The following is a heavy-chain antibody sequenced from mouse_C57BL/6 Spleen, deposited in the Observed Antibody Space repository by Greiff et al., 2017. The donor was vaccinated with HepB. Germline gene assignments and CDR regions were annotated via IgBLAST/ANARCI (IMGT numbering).Heavy chain of an antibody. CDR3: ADGYDYDAAWLAY. CDR1: GYSITSGYY. D-gene: IGHD2-4*01. CDR2: ISYDGSN. Sequence: VQLKESGPGLVKPSQSLSLTCSVTGYSITSGYYWNWIRQFPGNKLEWMGYISYDGSNNYNPSLKNRISITRDTSKNQFFLKLNSVTTEDTATYYCADGYDYDAAWLAYWGQGTLVTVSA. V-gene: IGHV3-6*01. J-gene: IGHJ3*01.